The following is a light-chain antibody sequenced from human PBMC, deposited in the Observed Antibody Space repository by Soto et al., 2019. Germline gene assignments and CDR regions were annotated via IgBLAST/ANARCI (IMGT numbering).Light chain of an antibody. CDR3: SSYTSSSILV. V-gene: IGLV2-14*01. J-gene: IGLJ2*01. CDR2: EVS. CDR1: SSDVGGYNY. Sequence: QSALTQPASVSGSPGQSITISCTGTSSDVGGYNYVSWYQQHPGKAPKLMIYEVSNRPSGVSNRFSGSKSGNTASLTISGLQAEDEADYYCSSYTSSSILVFDGGTKLTVL.